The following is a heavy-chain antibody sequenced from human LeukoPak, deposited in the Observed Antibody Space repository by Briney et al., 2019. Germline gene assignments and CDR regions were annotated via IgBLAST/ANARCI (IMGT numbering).Heavy chain of an antibody. CDR3: ARDRAAAGTWDFDY. CDR2: ISAYNGNT. Sequence: ASVKVSCKASGYTFTSYGISWVRQAPGQGLEWMGRISAYNGNTNYAQKLQGRVTMTTDTSTSTAYMELRSLRSDDTAVYYCARDRAAAGTWDFDYWGQGTLVTVSS. D-gene: IGHD6-13*01. CDR1: GYTFTSYG. J-gene: IGHJ4*02. V-gene: IGHV1-18*01.